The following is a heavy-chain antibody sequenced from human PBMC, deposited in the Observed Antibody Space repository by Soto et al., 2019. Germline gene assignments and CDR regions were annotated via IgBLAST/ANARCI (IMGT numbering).Heavy chain of an antibody. V-gene: IGHV1-2*04. D-gene: IGHD1-26*01. J-gene: IGHJ6*02. CDR2: INPKTAAT. CDR1: GYTFSDYF. Sequence: QVQLVQSGAEVKKSGASVKVSCKTSGYTFSDYFIKWLRQAPGQGLEWVAWINPKTAATNYAKKFHDWATLTSDTSFSTAYLELTRLRPDDTAIYYCARIKWGRDYYSGMDGWGHGTAVTVSS. CDR3: ARIKWGRDYYSGMDG.